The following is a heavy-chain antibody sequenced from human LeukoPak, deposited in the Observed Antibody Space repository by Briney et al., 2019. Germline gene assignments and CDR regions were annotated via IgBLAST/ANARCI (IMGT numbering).Heavy chain of an antibody. CDR3: ARVGGYNYGYAFDY. J-gene: IGHJ4*02. D-gene: IGHD5-18*01. CDR1: GFTFSDYY. Sequence: GGSLRLSCAASGFTFSDYYMSWIRQAPGKGLEWVANIKQDGSEKYYVDSVKGRFTISRDDVKNSLYLQMNSLRAEDTAVYYCARVGGYNYGYAFDYWGQGTLVTVSS. V-gene: IGHV3-7*01. CDR2: IKQDGSEK.